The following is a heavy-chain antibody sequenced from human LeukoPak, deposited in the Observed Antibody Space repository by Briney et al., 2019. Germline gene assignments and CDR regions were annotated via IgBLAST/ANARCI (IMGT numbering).Heavy chain of an antibody. Sequence: PGGSLRLSCAASGFAVSDYYMSWVRQAPGKGLECVSVIYGGGSTYYADSVKGRFTISRDNSKNSLYLQMNSLRTEDTALYYCAKGPSPYSSGWLDYWGQGTLVTVSS. J-gene: IGHJ4*02. D-gene: IGHD6-19*01. CDR3: AKGPSPYSSGWLDY. CDR1: GFAVSDYY. V-gene: IGHV3-53*05. CDR2: IYGGGST.